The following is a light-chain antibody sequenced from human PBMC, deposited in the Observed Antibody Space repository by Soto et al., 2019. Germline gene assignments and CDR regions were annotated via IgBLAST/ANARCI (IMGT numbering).Light chain of an antibody. CDR3: CSYAGSYSFDV. V-gene: IGLV2-11*01. J-gene: IGLJ1*01. CDR2: DVS. Sequence: QSALTQPRSVSGSPGQSVTISCTGTSSDFGNYNYVSWFQQHPGKAPKLMIYDVSKRPSGVPDRFSGSKSGNTASLTISGLQAEDEADYYCCSYAGSYSFDVFGTGTKVTVL. CDR1: SSDFGNYNY.